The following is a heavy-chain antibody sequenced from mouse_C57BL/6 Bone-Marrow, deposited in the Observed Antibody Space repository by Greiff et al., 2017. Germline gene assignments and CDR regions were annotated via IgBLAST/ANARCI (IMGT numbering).Heavy chain of an antibody. V-gene: IGHV1-64*01. D-gene: IGHD2-4*01. CDR3: ARDYDYDGLFAY. Sequence: VQLQQPGAELVKPGASVKLSCKASGYTFTSYWMHWVKQRPGQGLEWIGMIHPNSGRTNYNEKFKSKATLTVDKSSSTAYMQLSSLTSEDSSVYYCARDYDYDGLFAYWGQGTLVTVSA. J-gene: IGHJ3*01. CDR1: GYTFTSYW. CDR2: IHPNSGRT.